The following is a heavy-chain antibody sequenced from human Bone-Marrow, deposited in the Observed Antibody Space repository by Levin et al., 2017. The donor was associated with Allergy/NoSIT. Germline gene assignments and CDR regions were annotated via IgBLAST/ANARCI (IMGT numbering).Heavy chain of an antibody. CDR3: ARRPVEARYTTSENWFDP. CDR1: GGSISNYY. V-gene: IGHV4-59*08. J-gene: IGHJ5*02. CDR2: IHYSGST. D-gene: IGHD2-2*02. Sequence: NPSETLSLTCTVSGGSISNYYWNWIRQPPGKGLEWIGRIHYSGSTNYNPSLRSRVTISVDTSKNQFSLKLTSVTAADTAVYYCARRPVEARYTTSENWFDPWGQGTLVTVSS.